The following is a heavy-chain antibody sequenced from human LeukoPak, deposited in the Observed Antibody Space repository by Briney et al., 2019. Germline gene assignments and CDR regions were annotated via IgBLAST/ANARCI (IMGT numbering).Heavy chain of an antibody. D-gene: IGHD6-19*01. CDR2: ISGNSGSI. V-gene: IGHV3-9*01. J-gene: IGHJ6*02. CDR3: AKVPGQWLSRGGMDV. Sequence: PGRSLRLSCAASGFTFDDYAMHWVRQAPGKGLEWVSGISGNSGSIGYADSVKGRFTISRDNAKNSLYLQMNSLGAEATALYYCAKVPGQWLSRGGMDVWGQGTTVTVSS. CDR1: GFTFDDYA.